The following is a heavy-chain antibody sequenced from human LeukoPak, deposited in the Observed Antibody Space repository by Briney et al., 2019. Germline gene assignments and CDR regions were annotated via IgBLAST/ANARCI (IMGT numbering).Heavy chain of an antibody. Sequence: GGSLRLSCAASGFTFSSYAMSWVRQAPGKGLEWVSAISGSGGSTYYADSVKGRFTISRDNSKNTLYLQMNSLRAEDTAVYYCAKRGGNFDWLLSGGYFDYWGQGTLVTVSS. V-gene: IGHV3-23*01. CDR3: AKRGGNFDWLLSGGYFDY. D-gene: IGHD3-9*01. J-gene: IGHJ4*02. CDR1: GFTFSSYA. CDR2: ISGSGGST.